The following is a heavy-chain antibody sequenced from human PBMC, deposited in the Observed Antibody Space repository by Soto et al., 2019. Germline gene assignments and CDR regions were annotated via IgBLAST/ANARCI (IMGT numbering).Heavy chain of an antibody. D-gene: IGHD6-13*01. CDR2: IHRGGTT. J-gene: IGHJ6*02. Sequence: EVQLVESGGGLIQPGGSLRLSCAASGFTVSSNFMTWVRQAPGKGLEWVSNIHRGGTTYYADAVRGRFSVSRDNSKNALFLQMNSLRVEDTAVYFCTRGAGNSWVYKYGMDVWGQGTAVTVSS. V-gene: IGHV3-53*01. CDR1: GFTVSSNF. CDR3: TRGAGNSWVYKYGMDV.